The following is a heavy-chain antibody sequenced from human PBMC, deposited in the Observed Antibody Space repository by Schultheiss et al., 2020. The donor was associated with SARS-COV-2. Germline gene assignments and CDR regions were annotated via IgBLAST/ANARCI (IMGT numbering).Heavy chain of an antibody. CDR1: GFTVSSNY. D-gene: IGHD2-2*01. V-gene: IGHV3-15*01. Sequence: GESLKISCAASGFTVSSNYMTWVRQAPGKGLEWVGRIKSKTDGGTTDYAAPVKGRFTISRDDSKNTLYLQMNSLKTEDTAVYYCTTDSTMVARDYYYYGMDVWGQGTTVTVSS. J-gene: IGHJ6*02. CDR2: IKSKTDGGTT. CDR3: TTDSTMVARDYYYYGMDV.